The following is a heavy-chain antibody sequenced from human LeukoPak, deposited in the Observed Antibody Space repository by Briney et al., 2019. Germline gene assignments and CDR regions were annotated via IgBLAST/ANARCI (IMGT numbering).Heavy chain of an antibody. D-gene: IGHD2-2*01. Sequence: SVKVSCKASGGTFSSYAISWVRQAPGQGLEWMGGIIPIFGTANYAQKFQGRVTITADESTSTAYMELSSLRSEDTAVYYCARDGGYCSSTSCSTWGQGTLVTVS. J-gene: IGHJ5*02. V-gene: IGHV1-69*13. CDR1: GGTFSSYA. CDR3: ARDGGYCSSTSCST. CDR2: IIPIFGTA.